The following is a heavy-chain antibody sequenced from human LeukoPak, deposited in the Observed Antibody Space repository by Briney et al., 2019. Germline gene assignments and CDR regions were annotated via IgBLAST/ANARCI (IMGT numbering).Heavy chain of an antibody. V-gene: IGHV3-66*01. Sequence: GGSLRLSCAASGFTFSSNYMSWVRQAPGKGLEWVSVIYSGGSTYYADSVKGRFTISRDNSKNTLYLQMNSLRAEDTAVYYCARDHPFSSGAFDYWGQGTLVTVSS. D-gene: IGHD6-19*01. CDR2: IYSGGST. CDR3: ARDHPFSSGAFDY. CDR1: GFTFSSNY. J-gene: IGHJ4*02.